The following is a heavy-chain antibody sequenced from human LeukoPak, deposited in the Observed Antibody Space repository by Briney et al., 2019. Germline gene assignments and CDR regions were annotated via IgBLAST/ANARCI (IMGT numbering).Heavy chain of an antibody. CDR2: IYHSGST. CDR1: DRSITRGGYY. J-gene: IGHJ6*03. Sequence: SETLSLTCTVSDRSITRGGYYWSWIRQHPGKGLEWIGYIYHSGSTYYSPSLKSRITISVDTSKNQFSLNLSSVTAADTAVYYCASVAMGASYYYMDVWGKGTTVTVSS. V-gene: IGHV4-31*03. CDR3: ASVAMGASYYYMDV. D-gene: IGHD1-26*01.